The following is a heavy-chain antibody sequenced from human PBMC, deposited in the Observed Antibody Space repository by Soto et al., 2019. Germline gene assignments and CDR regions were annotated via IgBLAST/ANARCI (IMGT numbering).Heavy chain of an antibody. CDR2: IIPIFGTS. J-gene: IGHJ6*02. CDR1: GGTFSSYG. CDR3: ARDIKRAAAAGYYYYNAMDV. V-gene: IGHV1-69*06. D-gene: IGHD6-13*01. Sequence: QVQLVQSGAEVKKPGSSVKVSCKASGGTFSSYGISWVRQAPGQGLEWMGGIIPIFGTSNSAQKFQGRVTIIADKSTSTAYMELSSLRSEDTAVYYCARDIKRAAAAGYYYYNAMDVWGQETTVTVSS.